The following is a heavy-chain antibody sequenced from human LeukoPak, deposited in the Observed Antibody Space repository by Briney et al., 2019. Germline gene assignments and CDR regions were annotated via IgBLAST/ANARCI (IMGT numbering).Heavy chain of an antibody. J-gene: IGHJ4*02. CDR3: ARDPNWNQIDY. CDR1: GFTFNMYW. D-gene: IGHD1-20*01. CDR2: INTDGTTT. Sequence: GGSLRLSCAASGFTFNMYWMHWVRQVPGKGLVWVSRINTDGTTTDHADSVKGRFTISRDNAKNTLYLQMNSLRAEDTAVYYCARDPNWNQIDYWGQGSLVTVSS. V-gene: IGHV3-74*01.